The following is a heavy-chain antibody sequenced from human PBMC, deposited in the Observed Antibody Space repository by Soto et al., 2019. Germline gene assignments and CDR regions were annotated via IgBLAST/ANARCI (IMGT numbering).Heavy chain of an antibody. CDR1: GFTFSSYS. CDR2: ISSSGSYI. CDR3: ARGGRTYYFDY. Sequence: PGVSLRLSCAASGFTFSSYSMNWVRQAPGKGLEWVSSISSSGSYIYYADSVKGRFTISRDNAKNSLYLQMNSLRAEDTAVYYCARGGRTYYFDYWGQGTLVTVSS. V-gene: IGHV3-21*01. J-gene: IGHJ4*02.